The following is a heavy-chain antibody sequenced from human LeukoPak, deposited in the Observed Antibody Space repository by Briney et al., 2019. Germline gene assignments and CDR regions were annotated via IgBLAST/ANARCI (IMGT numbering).Heavy chain of an antibody. CDR1: DSPSISSG. J-gene: IGHJ4*02. D-gene: IGHD5-12*01. Sequence: GGPLDLPFPPSDSPSISSGSPGFPKDPGKGRFGSSRINSDGSSITYADSVKGRFTISRDNAKNTLYLQMNSLGVEDTAVYYCAREGRVSGYDFDSWGQGTLVTVSS. CDR3: AREGRVSGYDFDS. V-gene: IGHV3-74*03. CDR2: INSDGSSI.